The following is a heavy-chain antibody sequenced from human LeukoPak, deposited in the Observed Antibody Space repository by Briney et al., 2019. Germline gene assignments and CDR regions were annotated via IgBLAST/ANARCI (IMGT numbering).Heavy chain of an antibody. CDR1: GFTFSSYW. Sequence: GGSLRLSCAASGFTFSSYWMSWVRQAPGKGLEWVSNIKQDGSEKYYVDSVKGRFTISRDNAKNSLYLQMNSLRAEDKAVYYCARPQSSLWFGELSYYFDYWGQGTLVTVSS. CDR2: IKQDGSEK. CDR3: ARPQSSLWFGELSYYFDY. V-gene: IGHV3-7*01. D-gene: IGHD3-10*01. J-gene: IGHJ4*02.